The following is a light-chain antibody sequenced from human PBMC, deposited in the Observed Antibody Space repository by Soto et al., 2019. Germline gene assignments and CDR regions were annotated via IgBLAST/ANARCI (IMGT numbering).Light chain of an antibody. CDR2: DVT. J-gene: IGLJ1*01. CDR3: SSFAGGNIYV. CDR1: SSDVGGYNY. V-gene: IGLV2-8*01. Sequence: QSALTQPPSASGSPGQSVTISCTGTSSDVGGYNYVSWHQQHPGKAPKLIIYDVTKRPSGVPDRFSGSKSGYTASLTVSGLHAEVEADYYCSSFAGGNIYVFGTGTKLTLL.